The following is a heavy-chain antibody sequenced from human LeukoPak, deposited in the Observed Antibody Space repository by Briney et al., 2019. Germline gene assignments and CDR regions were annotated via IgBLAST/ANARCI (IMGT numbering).Heavy chain of an antibody. CDR1: GYTFTSDG. Sequence: GASVKVSCKASGYTFTSDGISWVRQAPGQGLEWMGWISAYNGNTNYAQKLQGRVTMTTDTSTSTAYMELRSLRSDDTAVYYCARDRDSSSSLYYYYYGMDVWGQGTTVTVSS. J-gene: IGHJ6*02. D-gene: IGHD6-6*01. CDR2: ISAYNGNT. CDR3: ARDRDSSSSLYYYYYGMDV. V-gene: IGHV1-18*01.